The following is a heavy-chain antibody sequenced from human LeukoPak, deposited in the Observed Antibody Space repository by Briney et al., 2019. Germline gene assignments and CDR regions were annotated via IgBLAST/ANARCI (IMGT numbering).Heavy chain of an antibody. CDR2: IHPSSGAR. CDR1: GDTLTVHN. CDR3: AVSVQAASIPAFDY. D-gene: IGHD6-25*01. V-gene: IGHV1-2*02. Sequence: ASVKVSCKASGDTLTVHNIHWMRQAPGQGLERMGWIHPSSGARQYAQKFQGRVTMTRDTSISTAYMELSSLRSDDTAIYYCAVSVQAASIPAFDYWGRGALLTVSS. J-gene: IGHJ4*02.